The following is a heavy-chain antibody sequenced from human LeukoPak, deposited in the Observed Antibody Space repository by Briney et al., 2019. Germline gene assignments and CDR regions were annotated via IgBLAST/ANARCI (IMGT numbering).Heavy chain of an antibody. CDR2: ISSSSSYI. V-gene: IGHV3-21*01. CDR1: GFTFSSYS. J-gene: IGHJ5*02. D-gene: IGHD3-10*01. Sequence: RSGGSLRLSCAASGFTFSSYSMNWVRQAPGKGLEWVSSISSSSSYIYYADSVKGRFTISRDNAKNSLYLQMNSLRAEDTAVHYCARNTGSPGWFDPWGQGTLVTVSS. CDR3: ARNTGSPGWFDP.